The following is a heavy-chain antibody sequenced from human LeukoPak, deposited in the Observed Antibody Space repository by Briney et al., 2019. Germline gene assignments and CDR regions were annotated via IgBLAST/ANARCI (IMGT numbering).Heavy chain of an antibody. CDR2: ISSSSSYI. D-gene: IGHD4-17*01. Sequence: PGGSLRLSCAASGFTFSSYGMSWVRQAPGKGLEWVSAISSSSSYIYYADSVKGRFTISRDNAKNSLYLQMNSLRAEDTAVYYCARIMTTVTTDIAYFDYWGQGTLVTVSS. CDR1: GFTFSSYG. V-gene: IGHV3-21*01. J-gene: IGHJ4*02. CDR3: ARIMTTVTTDIAYFDY.